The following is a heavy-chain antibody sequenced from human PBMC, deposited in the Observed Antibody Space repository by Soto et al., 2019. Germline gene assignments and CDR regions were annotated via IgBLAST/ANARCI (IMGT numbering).Heavy chain of an antibody. CDR1: GFTFSSYG. CDR2: ISYDGSNK. D-gene: IGHD1-26*01. Sequence: QVQLVESGGGVVQPGRSLRLSCAASGFTFSSYGMHWVRQAPGKGLEWVAVISYDGSNKYYADSVKGRFTISRDNSKNTLYLQMNSLRAEDTAVHYCAKDFDSGSFASTYDYWGQGTLVTVSS. V-gene: IGHV3-30*18. CDR3: AKDFDSGSFASTYDY. J-gene: IGHJ4*02.